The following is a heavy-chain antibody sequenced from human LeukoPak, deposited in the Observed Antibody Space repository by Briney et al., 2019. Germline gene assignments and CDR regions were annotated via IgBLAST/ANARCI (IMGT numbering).Heavy chain of an antibody. CDR3: ARGPITTRSHFDY. J-gene: IGHJ4*02. CDR1: GGTFSSYA. D-gene: IGHD3-22*01. Sequence: GASVKVSCKASGGTFSSYAISWVRQDPGQGLEWMGGIIPIFATANYAQKFQGRVTITADESTSTAYMELSSLRSEDTAVYYCARGPITTRSHFDYWGQGTLVTVSS. V-gene: IGHV1-69*13. CDR2: IIPIFATA.